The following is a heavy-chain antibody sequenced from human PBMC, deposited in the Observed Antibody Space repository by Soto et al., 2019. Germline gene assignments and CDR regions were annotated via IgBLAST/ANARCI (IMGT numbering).Heavy chain of an antibody. Sequence: EVQLLESGGGLVQPGGSLRLSCAASGFTFNSYAMSWVRQAPGKGLEWVSSISGNGGDTYYADSVKGRFTVSRDNSKNTLYLQMNSVRAEDTDIYYCAKGLNIPFDPWGQGTLVTVSS. V-gene: IGHV3-23*01. CDR2: ISGNGGDT. CDR3: AKGLNIPFDP. CDR1: GFTFNSYA. D-gene: IGHD2-21*01. J-gene: IGHJ5*02.